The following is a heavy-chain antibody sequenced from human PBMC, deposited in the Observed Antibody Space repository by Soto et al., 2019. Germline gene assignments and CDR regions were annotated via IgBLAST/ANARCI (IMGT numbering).Heavy chain of an antibody. CDR3: ARKIREYTFDY. CDR1: GYSFVGYY. Sequence: QVQLVQSGAEVKEPGASVKVSCKVSGYSFVGYYLHWMRQAPGQGLEWLGWINPTTGGTNYPQKFQGRVTMTRDTSISTAYMELSSLRSDDTAVYFCARKIREYTFDYWGQGTLVTVSS. CDR2: INPTTGGT. D-gene: IGHD5-18*01. J-gene: IGHJ4*02. V-gene: IGHV1-2*02.